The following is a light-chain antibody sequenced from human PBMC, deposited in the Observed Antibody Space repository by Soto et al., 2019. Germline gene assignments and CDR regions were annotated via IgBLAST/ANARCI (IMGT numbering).Light chain of an antibody. CDR1: QSISNNY. CDR2: DAS. Sequence: ETVLTQSPGTLSLSPGERATLSCRAGQSISNNYLSRYQQKPGQAPRLLFHDASNRATGIPDTFSGSGSGTVFTLTISRLAAEDGAVDSCRWYGSSPAEHTLGQGTMLEI. V-gene: IGKV3-20*01. J-gene: IGKJ2*01. CDR3: RWYGSSPAEHT.